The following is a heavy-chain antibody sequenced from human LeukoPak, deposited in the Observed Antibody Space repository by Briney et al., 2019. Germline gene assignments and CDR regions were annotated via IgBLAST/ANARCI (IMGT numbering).Heavy chain of an antibody. Sequence: GGSLRLPGAASGFSFSNSWMTWFRQPPGKGLKWLANINEEGSQRYLVASGKGRFTIYRDNAKNSLYLQMNSMRAEDTAVYYCARDPYSGYYGDYYYYYMDVWGKGTTVTISS. CDR1: GFSFSNSW. V-gene: IGHV3-7*01. J-gene: IGHJ6*03. CDR2: INEEGSQR. CDR3: ARDPYSGYYGDYYYYYMDV. D-gene: IGHD5-12*01.